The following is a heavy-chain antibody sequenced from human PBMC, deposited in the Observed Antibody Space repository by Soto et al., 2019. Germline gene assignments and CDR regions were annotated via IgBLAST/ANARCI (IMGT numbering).Heavy chain of an antibody. CDR3: ASWLKEVGIGNYYYGMDV. CDR1: GGTFSDYA. D-gene: IGHD1-20*01. J-gene: IGHJ6*02. V-gene: IGHV1-69*12. CDR2: IMPIFGAP. Sequence: QVQLVQSGAEVKKPGSSVKVSCTASGGTFSDYAFSWVRQAPGQGLEWLGGIMPIFGAPDYAQKFQGRVTADESTRTAYMEMRSLRSEDTAVYYCASWLKEVGIGNYYYGMDVWGQGTTVTVSS.